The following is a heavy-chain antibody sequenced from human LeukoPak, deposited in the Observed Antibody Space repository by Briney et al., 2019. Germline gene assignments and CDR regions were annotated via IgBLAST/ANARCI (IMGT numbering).Heavy chain of an antibody. D-gene: IGHD3-3*01. CDR3: AKDENFWSGYTPYYFDY. CDR1: GFTFSSYA. CDR2: ISGSGGST. V-gene: IGHV3-23*01. J-gene: IGHJ4*02. Sequence: TGGSLRLSCAASGFTFSSYAMSRVRQAPGKGLEWVSAISGSGGSTYYADSVKGRFTISRDNSKNTLYLQMNSLRAEDTAVYYCAKDENFWSGYTPYYFDYWGQGTLVTVSS.